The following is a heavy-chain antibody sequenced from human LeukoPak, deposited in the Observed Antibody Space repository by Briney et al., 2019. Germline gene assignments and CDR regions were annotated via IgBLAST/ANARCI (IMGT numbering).Heavy chain of an antibody. CDR3: ARDPSGVVVIPAANFDY. Sequence: ASVTVSCKASGYTFTGYYMYWVRQAPGQGLEWMGRINPNSGDTIYAQKFQGRVTMTRDTSISTAYMELSRLRSDDTAVYYCARDPSGVVVIPAANFDYWGQGTLVTVSS. D-gene: IGHD2-2*01. CDR2: INPNSGDT. J-gene: IGHJ4*02. V-gene: IGHV1-2*06. CDR1: GYTFTGYY.